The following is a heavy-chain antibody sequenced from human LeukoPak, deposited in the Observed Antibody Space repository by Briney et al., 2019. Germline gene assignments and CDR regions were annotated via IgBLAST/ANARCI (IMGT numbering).Heavy chain of an antibody. CDR2: IYYSGST. J-gene: IGHJ4*02. V-gene: IGHV4-61*08. D-gene: IGHD3-22*01. CDR1: GGSISSGGYY. Sequence: SQTLSLTCTVSGGSISSGGYYWSWIRQPPGTGLEWIGYIYYSGSTSYNPSLNSRVTISLDTSKNQFSLKLSSVTAADTAIYYCARDTTNVYYYDTSGYDHWGQGTLVTVSS. CDR3: ARDTTNVYYYDTSGYDH.